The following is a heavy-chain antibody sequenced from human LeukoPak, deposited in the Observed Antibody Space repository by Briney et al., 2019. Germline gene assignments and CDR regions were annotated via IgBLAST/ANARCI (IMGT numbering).Heavy chain of an antibody. D-gene: IGHD6-13*01. Sequence: GGSLRLFCAASGVTFSEYAMHWVRQAPGKGLEWVAVISYDGRQKYYGDSVKGRFTISRDNPKNTLYLQMNSLRDDDTAVYYCAKFTQGQQLVQSDYWGQGTLVTVSS. CDR2: ISYDGRQK. V-gene: IGHV3-30-3*02. CDR3: AKFTQGQQLVQSDY. J-gene: IGHJ4*02. CDR1: GVTFSEYA.